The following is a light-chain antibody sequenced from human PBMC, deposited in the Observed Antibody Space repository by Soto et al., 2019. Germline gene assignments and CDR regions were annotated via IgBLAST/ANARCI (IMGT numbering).Light chain of an antibody. V-gene: IGLV8-61*01. Sequence: QTVVTQEPSFSVSPGGTVTFTCGLSSGSVSTNYYPSWYHQTPGQAPRTLIYNTNSRSSGVPDRFSGSILGNKAALTITRAQADDESDYYCVLYMGLGISVFGGGTKLTVL. CDR3: VLYMGLGISV. J-gene: IGLJ2*01. CDR1: SGSVSTNYY. CDR2: NTN.